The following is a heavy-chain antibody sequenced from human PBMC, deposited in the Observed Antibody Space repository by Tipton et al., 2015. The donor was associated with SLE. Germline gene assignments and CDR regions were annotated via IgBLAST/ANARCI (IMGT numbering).Heavy chain of an antibody. CDR1: GFTFSSYS. Sequence: QLVQSGGGLVKPGGSLRLSCAASGFTFSSYSMNWVRQAPGKGLEWVSSISSSSSYIHYADSVKGRFTISRDNAKNSLYLQMNSLRAEDTAVYFCAREDAHLIVGAIYYYYYMDVWGKGTTVTVSS. CDR3: AREDAHLIVGAIYYYYYMDV. CDR2: ISSSSSYI. V-gene: IGHV3-21*01. J-gene: IGHJ6*03. D-gene: IGHD1-26*01.